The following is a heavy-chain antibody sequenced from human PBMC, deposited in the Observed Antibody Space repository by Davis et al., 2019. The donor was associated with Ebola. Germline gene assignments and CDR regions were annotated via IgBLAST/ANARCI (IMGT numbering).Heavy chain of an antibody. CDR2: IYHSGST. D-gene: IGHD6-25*01. J-gene: IGHJ6*02. V-gene: IGHV4-4*02. CDR3: ARLAAQYYYYYGMDV. CDR1: GGSISSSNW. Sequence: MPSETLSLTCAVSGGSISSSNWWRWVRQPPGKGLEWIGEIYHSGSTNYNPSLKSRVTISVDKSKNQFSLKLSSVTAADTAVYYCARLAAQYYYYYGMDVWGQGTTVTVSS.